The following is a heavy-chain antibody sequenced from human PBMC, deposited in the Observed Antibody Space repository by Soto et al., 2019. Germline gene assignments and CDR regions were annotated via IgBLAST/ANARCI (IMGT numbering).Heavy chain of an antibody. V-gene: IGHV3-13*04. CDR2: IGISGDT. D-gene: IGHD2-15*01. CDR1: GFTFSKFD. J-gene: IGHJ4*02. Sequence: WGSLRLSCEASGFTFSKFDMHWVRQPTGKGLEWVSTIGISGDTYYAVSVKGRFTISRDNAKNSLSLQMNSLRAGDTALYFCARGQEVGAHFFDSWDQGPQVTVSS. CDR3: ARGQEVGAHFFDS.